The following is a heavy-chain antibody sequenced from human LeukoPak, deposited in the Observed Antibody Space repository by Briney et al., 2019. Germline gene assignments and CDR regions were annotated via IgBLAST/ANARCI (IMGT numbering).Heavy chain of an antibody. V-gene: IGHV3-30*03. J-gene: IGHJ4*02. CDR1: GFTFSRHG. CDR3: ARDRAWNYFDY. D-gene: IGHD3-3*01. CDR2: ISNDGSRK. Sequence: GRSLRLSCAPSGFTFSRHGMHWVRQAPGKGLEWVAIISNDGSRKYYAHSVEGRFTISRNNSKNTLYLQMDSLRAEDTAVYYCARDRAWNYFDYWGQGTLVTVSS.